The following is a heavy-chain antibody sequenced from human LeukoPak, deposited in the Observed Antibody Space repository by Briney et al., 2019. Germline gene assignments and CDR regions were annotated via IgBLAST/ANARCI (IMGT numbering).Heavy chain of an antibody. CDR2: ISSSSSYI. CDR3: ASLTLIWSGYYG. J-gene: IGHJ4*02. Sequence: PGGSLRLSCAASGFTFSSYSMNWVRQAPGKGLEWVSSISSSSSYIYYADSVKGRLTISRDNAKNSLYLQMNSLRAEDTAVYYCASLTLIWSGYYGGGQGTLVTVSS. D-gene: IGHD3-3*01. CDR1: GFTFSSYS. V-gene: IGHV3-21*01.